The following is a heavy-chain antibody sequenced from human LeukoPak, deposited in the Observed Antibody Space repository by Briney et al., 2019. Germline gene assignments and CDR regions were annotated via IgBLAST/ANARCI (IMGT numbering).Heavy chain of an antibody. J-gene: IGHJ4*02. CDR1: GYTFTSYG. V-gene: IGHV1-18*01. Sequence: ASVKVSCKASGYTFTSYGISWVRQAPGQGLEWMGWISAYNGNTNYAQKLQGRVTMTTDTSTSTAYMELRSLRSDDTAVYYCARESIGYYDSSGYYYIDYWGQGTLVTVSS. CDR3: ARESIGYYDSSGYYYIDY. D-gene: IGHD3-22*01. CDR2: ISAYNGNT.